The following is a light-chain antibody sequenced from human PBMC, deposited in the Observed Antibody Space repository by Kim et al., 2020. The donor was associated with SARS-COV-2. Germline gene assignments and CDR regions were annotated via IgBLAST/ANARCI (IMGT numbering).Light chain of an antibody. CDR2: AAS. J-gene: IGKJ5*01. CDR1: QNIRTY. Sequence: DIQMTQSPASLSASVGDRVTITCRASQNIRTYLSWYHQRPGEAPRVLIYAASNLQSGVPSRFTGGGSGTNFTLTISGLQPEDFATYYCQQSYSKFLTFGQGTRLEIK. V-gene: IGKV1-39*01. CDR3: QQSYSKFLT.